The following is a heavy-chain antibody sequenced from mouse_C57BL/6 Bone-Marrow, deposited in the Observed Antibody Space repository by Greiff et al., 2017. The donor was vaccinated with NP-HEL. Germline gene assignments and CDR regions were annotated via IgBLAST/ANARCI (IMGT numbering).Heavy chain of an antibody. V-gene: IGHV14-2*01. CDR2: IDPEDGET. CDR1: GFNIKDYY. Sequence: DVQLQESGAELVKPGASVKLSCTASGFNIKDYYMHWVKQRTEQGLEWIGRIDPEDGETKYAPKFQGKATITADTPSNTAYLQIRSLTSEDTAVYYCARTGYYGSSYDYAMDYWGQGTSVTVSS. D-gene: IGHD1-1*01. J-gene: IGHJ4*01. CDR3: ARTGYYGSSYDYAMDY.